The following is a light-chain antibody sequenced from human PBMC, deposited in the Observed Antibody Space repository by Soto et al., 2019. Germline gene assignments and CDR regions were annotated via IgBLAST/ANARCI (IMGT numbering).Light chain of an antibody. J-gene: IGKJ3*01. CDR2: KGS. CDR3: QHRNIRPT. Sequence: EIVLTQSPPILSLSPGERATLSCRATETISIYLAWYQQKPGQAPRLLIYKGSKRAPGVPARFSGSGSETDFTLTISSLEPEDSGVYYCQHRNIRPTFGPGTRVDIK. CDR1: ETISIY. V-gene: IGKV3-11*01.